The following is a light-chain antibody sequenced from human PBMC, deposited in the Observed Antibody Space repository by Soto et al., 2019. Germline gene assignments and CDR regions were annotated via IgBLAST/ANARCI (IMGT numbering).Light chain of an antibody. J-gene: IGKJ1*01. CDR2: GAS. CDR3: QQYNDWPPGT. V-gene: IGKV3-15*01. Sequence: EIVMTQSPAILSVSPGERATLSCRASQSVGSDLAWYQQKPGQGPRLLIYGASTRATGIPATFSGSGSGTEFTLTISSLQSEDFAVYYCQQYNDWPPGTFGQGTKVEI. CDR1: QSVGSD.